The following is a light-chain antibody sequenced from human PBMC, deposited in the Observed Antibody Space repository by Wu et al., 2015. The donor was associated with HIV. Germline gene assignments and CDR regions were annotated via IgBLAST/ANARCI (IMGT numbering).Light chain of an antibody. CDR1: ESINSK. CDR2: GAS. J-gene: IGKJ1*01. V-gene: IGKV3-15*01. CDR3: QQYNDYTWT. Sequence: ETVMTQSPATLSVSPGERATLSCRASESINSKLAWYQKKPGQAPRLLIYGASTRATDIPARFSGGGSGTEFTLTISSLQSEDFAVYYCQQYNDYTWTFGQGDQGGHQT.